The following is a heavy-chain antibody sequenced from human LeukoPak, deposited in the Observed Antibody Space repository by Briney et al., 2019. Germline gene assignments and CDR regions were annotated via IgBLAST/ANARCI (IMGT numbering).Heavy chain of an antibody. CDR3: AHRGLLGSGSSFDY. D-gene: IGHD3-10*01. CDR1: GLSLSTSAMG. J-gene: IGHJ4*02. Sequence: SGPTLVNPTQTLTLTCTFSGLSLSTSAMGVGWIRQPPGKALEWLAVIYWDDDTRYNPSLKSRLTITKDTSKNQVVLTMTNMDPVDTATYFCAHRGLLGSGSSFDYWGQGTLPTVSS. V-gene: IGHV2-5*02. CDR2: IYWDDDT.